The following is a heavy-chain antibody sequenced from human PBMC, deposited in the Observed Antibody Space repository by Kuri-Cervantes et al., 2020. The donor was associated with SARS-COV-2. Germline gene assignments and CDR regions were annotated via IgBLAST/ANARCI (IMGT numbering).Heavy chain of an antibody. J-gene: IGHJ6*03. CDR3: ARDHSQLLFLLDYYYYYMDV. V-gene: IGHV1-2*02. Sequence: ASVKVSCKASGYTFTGYYMHWVRQAPGQGLEWMGWINPNSGGTNYAQKFQGRVTMTRDTSISTAYMELSRLRSDDTAVYYCARDHSQLLFLLDYYYYYMDVWGKGTTVTVSS. D-gene: IGHD2-2*01. CDR2: INPNSGGT. CDR1: GYTFTGYY.